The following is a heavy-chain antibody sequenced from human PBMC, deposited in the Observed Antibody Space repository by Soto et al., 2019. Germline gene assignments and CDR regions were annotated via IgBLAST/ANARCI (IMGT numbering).Heavy chain of an antibody. J-gene: IGHJ5*02. Sequence: PSETLSLTCTVSGGSISSGGYYWSWIRQHPGKGLEWIGYIYYSGSTYYNPSLKSRVTISVDTSKNQFSLKLSSVTAADTAVYYCAREYCSSTCCQWGNWFDPWGQGTLVTVSS. CDR3: AREYCSSTCCQWGNWFDP. CDR2: IYYSGST. CDR1: GGSISSGGYY. V-gene: IGHV4-31*03. D-gene: IGHD2-2*01.